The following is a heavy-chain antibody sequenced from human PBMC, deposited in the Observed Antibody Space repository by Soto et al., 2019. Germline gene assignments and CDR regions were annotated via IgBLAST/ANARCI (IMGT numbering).Heavy chain of an antibody. CDR3: AREGINAGIRPWGDAFDI. D-gene: IGHD3-10*01. J-gene: IGHJ3*02. Sequence: QVQLVQSGAEVKKPGASVKISCEASGYTSTGYVMHWVRQAPGQRPEWMGWISTGTGSTRSSQRFQGRVTFTGDASASTFYMGLSSLTFEDTAVYYCAREGINAGIRPWGDAFDIWGQGTMVTVSS. CDR1: GYTSTGYV. CDR2: ISTGTGST. V-gene: IGHV1-3*04.